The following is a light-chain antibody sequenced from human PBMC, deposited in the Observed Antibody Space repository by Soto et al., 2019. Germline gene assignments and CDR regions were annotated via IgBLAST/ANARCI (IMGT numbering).Light chain of an antibody. V-gene: IGKV3-20*01. CDR3: QQYGSSPGT. CDR1: QIVTSNY. J-gene: IGKJ1*01. CDR2: GAS. Sequence: EIVLTQSPGTLSSSPGERATLSCRASQIVTSNYLAWYQQKRGQAPRILIWGASIRATGLPDRFSGGGSGTDFTLTISRLEAEDFAVYYCQQYGSSPGTFGQGTKVEIK.